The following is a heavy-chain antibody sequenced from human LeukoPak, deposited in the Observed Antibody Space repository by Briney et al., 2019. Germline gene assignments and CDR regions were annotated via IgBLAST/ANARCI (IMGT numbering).Heavy chain of an antibody. V-gene: IGHV1-2*06. Sequence: GASVKVSCKASGYTFTSYGISWVRQAPGQGLEWMGRINPNSGGTNYAQKFQGRATMTRDTSISTAYMELSRLRSDDTAVYYCARGTGTGTDYWGQGTLVTVSS. CDR1: GYTFTSYG. CDR2: INPNSGGT. D-gene: IGHD1-1*01. CDR3: ARGTGTGTDY. J-gene: IGHJ4*02.